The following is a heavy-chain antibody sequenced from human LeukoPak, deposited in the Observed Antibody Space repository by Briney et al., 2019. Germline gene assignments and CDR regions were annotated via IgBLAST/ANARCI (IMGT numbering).Heavy chain of an antibody. Sequence: SQALSLTCAVSGGSISSGGYSWSWIRQPPGKGLEWIGYIYHSGSTYYNPSLKRRVTISVDRSKNQFSLKLSSVTAADTAVYYCARGSTMVRVVIITPPHFVYWGQGTLVTVSS. CDR2: IYHSGST. V-gene: IGHV4-30-2*01. CDR3: ARGSTMVRVVIITPPHFVY. D-gene: IGHD3-10*01. CDR1: GGSISSGGYS. J-gene: IGHJ4*02.